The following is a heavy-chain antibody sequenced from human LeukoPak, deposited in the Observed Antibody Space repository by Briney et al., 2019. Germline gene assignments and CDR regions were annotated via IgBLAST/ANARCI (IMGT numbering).Heavy chain of an antibody. Sequence: PSETLSLTCTVSGGSISSSSYYWGWIRQPPGKGLEWIGSIYYSGSTHYNPSLKSRVTISVDTSKNQFSLKLSSVTAADTAVYYCARDVDTAMVRGFDYWGQGTLVTVSS. CDR3: ARDVDTAMVRGFDY. V-gene: IGHV4-39*07. J-gene: IGHJ4*02. D-gene: IGHD5-18*01. CDR1: GGSISSSSYY. CDR2: IYYSGST.